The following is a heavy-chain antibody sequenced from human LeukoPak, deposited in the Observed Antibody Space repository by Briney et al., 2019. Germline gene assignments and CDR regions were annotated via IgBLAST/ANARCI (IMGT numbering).Heavy chain of an antibody. CDR2: INPNSGGT. CDR3: ARLSGYRNWFDP. Sequence: ASVKVSCKASGYTFTGNYIHWVRQAPGQGLEWMGWINPNSGGTNYAQKFQGRVTMTRDTSIGTAYMELSRLRSDDTAVYYCARLSGYRNWFDPWGQGTLVTVSS. CDR1: GYTFTGNY. D-gene: IGHD3-16*02. V-gene: IGHV1-2*02. J-gene: IGHJ5*02.